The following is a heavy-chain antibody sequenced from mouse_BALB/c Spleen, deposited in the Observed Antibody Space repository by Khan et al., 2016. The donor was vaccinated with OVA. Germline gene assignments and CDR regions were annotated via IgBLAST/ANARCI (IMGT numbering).Heavy chain of an antibody. D-gene: IGHD1-1*01. CDR2: ISSGGSYT. CDR1: GFTFSTYG. CDR3: ARLAYYYDSEGFAY. J-gene: IGHJ3*01. V-gene: IGHV5-6*01. Sequence: EVELVESGGDLVKPGGSLKLSCAASGFTFSTYGMSWVRQTLDKRLEWVATISSGGSYTYYPDSVTGRFTISRDNAKNTLYLQMSSLKSEDTAMYYCARLAYYYDSEGFAYWGQGTLVTVSA.